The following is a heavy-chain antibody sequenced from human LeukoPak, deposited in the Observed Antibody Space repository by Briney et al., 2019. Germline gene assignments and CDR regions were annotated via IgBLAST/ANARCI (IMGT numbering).Heavy chain of an antibody. D-gene: IGHD6-13*01. J-gene: IGHJ4*02. Sequence: GGSLRLSCTASGFTFGDYTMSWVRQAPGKGLEWVAVISYDGSNKYYADSVKGRFTISRDNSKNTLYLQMNSPRAEDTAVYYCARDSAAAGISGWDYWGQGTLVTVSS. CDR3: ARDSAAAGISGWDY. CDR2: ISYDGSNK. CDR1: GFTFGDYT. V-gene: IGHV3-30-3*01.